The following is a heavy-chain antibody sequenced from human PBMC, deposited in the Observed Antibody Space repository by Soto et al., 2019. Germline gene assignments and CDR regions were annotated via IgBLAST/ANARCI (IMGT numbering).Heavy chain of an antibody. CDR1: GFSLSADGVG. CDR3: AHAYGGTSWPNDAFDV. Sequence: QITLKECGPTLVKPTQTLTLTCTFSGFSLSADGVGVGWIRQPPGKALEWLALIYWDDDKRYRPSLKSRLTITKDTSKNQVVLTMTNMDPVDTATYYCAHAYGGTSWPNDAFDVWGQGTVVTVSS. CDR2: IYWDDDK. J-gene: IGHJ3*01. D-gene: IGHD2-2*01. V-gene: IGHV2-5*02.